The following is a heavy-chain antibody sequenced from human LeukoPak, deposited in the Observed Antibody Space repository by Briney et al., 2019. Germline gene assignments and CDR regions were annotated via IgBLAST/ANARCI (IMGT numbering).Heavy chain of an antibody. CDR3: AKYPHFGSSGWLWVFDY. V-gene: IGHV3-23*01. CDR2: ISGSGGTT. CDR1: GLTFSTFG. Sequence: SGGTLRLSCGASGLTFSTFGMSWVRQAPGKGLEWVSTISGSGGTTYYADSVKGRFTISRDNSKNTLYLQMNSLRAEDTAVYYCAKYPHFGSSGWLWVFDYWGQGTLVTVSS. J-gene: IGHJ4*02. D-gene: IGHD6-19*01.